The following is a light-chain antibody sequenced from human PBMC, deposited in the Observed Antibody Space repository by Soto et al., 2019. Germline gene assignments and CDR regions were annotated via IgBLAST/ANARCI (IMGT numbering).Light chain of an antibody. CDR1: NIAGKS. Sequence: SYELTQPPSVSVAPGQTARLTCGGNNIAGKSVHWYQQKPGQAPVLVVYNDFDRPSGIPERFSGSKSGDTATLTISGVEAGDEDDYSCQVWDSSSDHSVFGGGTKLTV. CDR3: QVWDSSSDHSV. V-gene: IGLV3-21*02. J-gene: IGLJ2*01. CDR2: NDF.